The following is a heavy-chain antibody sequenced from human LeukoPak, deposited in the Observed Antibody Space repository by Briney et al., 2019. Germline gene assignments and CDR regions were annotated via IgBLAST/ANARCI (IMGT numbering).Heavy chain of an antibody. V-gene: IGHV3-15*01. J-gene: IGHJ3*02. Sequence: AGGSLRLSCAASGFTFSSYAMSWVRQAPGKGLEWVGRIKSKTDGGTTDHAAPVKGRFTISRDDSKNTLYLQMNSLKTEDTAVYYCTTDPSSSWYVIDAFDIWGQGTMVTVSS. CDR1: GFTFSSYA. D-gene: IGHD6-13*01. CDR3: TTDPSSSWYVIDAFDI. CDR2: IKSKTDGGTT.